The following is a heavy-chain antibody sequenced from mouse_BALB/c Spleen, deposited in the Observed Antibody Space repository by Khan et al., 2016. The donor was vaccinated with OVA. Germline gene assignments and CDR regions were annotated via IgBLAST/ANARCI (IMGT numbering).Heavy chain of an antibody. D-gene: IGHD1-1*01. V-gene: IGHV1-77*01. CDR3: ARGGYSVFAY. CDR2: IFPGSGTP. J-gene: IGHJ3*01. Sequence: QIQLVQSVPELVNPGASLKVSCKASGYTFTDYIIGWVKKSTRQGLEWIGDIFPGSGTPYYTEKFKDKATLTADNYSNTAYMQLSSLTSEVSAVYFCARGGYSVFAYWGQGTLVTVSA. CDR1: GYTFTDYI.